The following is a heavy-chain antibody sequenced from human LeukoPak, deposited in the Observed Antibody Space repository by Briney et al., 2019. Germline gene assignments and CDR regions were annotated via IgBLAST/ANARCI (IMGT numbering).Heavy chain of an antibody. J-gene: IGHJ4*02. V-gene: IGHV1-2*02. CDR3: AGLGIAAAGNEYYFDY. Sequence: ASVKVSCKASGYTFTSYGISWVRQAPGQGLEWMGWINPNSGGTNYAQKFQGRVTMTRDTSISTAYMELSRLRSDDTAVYYCAGLGIAAAGNEYYFDYWGQGTLVTVSS. CDR1: GYTFTSYG. D-gene: IGHD6-13*01. CDR2: INPNSGGT.